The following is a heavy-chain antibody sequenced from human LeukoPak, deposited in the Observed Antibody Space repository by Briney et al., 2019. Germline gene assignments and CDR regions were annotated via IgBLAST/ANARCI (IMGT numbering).Heavy chain of an antibody. CDR1: GGSISSYY. J-gene: IGHJ6*02. CDR2: IYYSGST. V-gene: IGHV4-59*01. CDR3: ARTTPYGSGSYYYYYYGMDV. Sequence: SETLSLTRTVSGGSISSYYWSWIRQPPGKGLEWIGYIYYSGSTNYNPSLKSRVTISVDTSKNQFSLKLSSVTAADTAVYYCARTTPYGSGSYYYYYYGMDVWGQGTTVTVSS. D-gene: IGHD3-10*01.